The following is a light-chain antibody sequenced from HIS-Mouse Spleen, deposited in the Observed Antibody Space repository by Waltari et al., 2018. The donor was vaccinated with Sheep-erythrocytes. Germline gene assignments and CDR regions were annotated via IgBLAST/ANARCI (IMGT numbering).Light chain of an antibody. CDR3: QQYYSFPRT. CDR2: AAS. CDR1: QRISSY. J-gene: IGKJ4*01. V-gene: IGKV1D-8*02. Sequence: AIWMTQSPSLLSASTGDRVTISCRMSQRISSYLAWYQQKPGKAPELLIYAASTLQSGVPSRFSGSGSGTDFTLTISCLQSEDFATYYCQQYYSFPRTFGGGTKVEIK.